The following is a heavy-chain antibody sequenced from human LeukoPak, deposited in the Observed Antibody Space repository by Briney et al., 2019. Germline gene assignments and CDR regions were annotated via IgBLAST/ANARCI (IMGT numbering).Heavy chain of an antibody. J-gene: IGHJ4*02. CDR2: ISYNGVIK. Sequence: VGSLRLSCAASGFTFSDFAMHWVRQAPGKGLEWVTLISYNGVIKYYADSVKGRSTISRDNSKNTLYLQMDTLRAEDTAVYYCARAKDGTNILDYWGQGTLVTVSS. V-gene: IGHV3-30-3*01. CDR3: ARAKDGTNILDY. CDR1: GFTFSDFA. D-gene: IGHD5-24*01.